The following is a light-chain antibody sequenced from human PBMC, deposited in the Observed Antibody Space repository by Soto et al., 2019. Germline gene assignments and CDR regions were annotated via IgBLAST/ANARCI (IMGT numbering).Light chain of an antibody. CDR1: SSDVGGHNY. CDR3: CSYAGSYTHV. CDR2: DVS. J-gene: IGLJ1*01. Sequence: QSALTQPRSVSGSPGQSVTISCTGTSSDVGGHNYVSWYQQHPGKAPKLMIYDVSKRPSGVPDRFSGSKSGNTASLTISGLQAEDEADYYCCSYAGSYTHVFGTGTKLTVL. V-gene: IGLV2-11*01.